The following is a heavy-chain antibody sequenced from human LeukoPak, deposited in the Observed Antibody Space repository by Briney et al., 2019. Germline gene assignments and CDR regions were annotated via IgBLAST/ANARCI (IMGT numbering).Heavy chain of an antibody. CDR2: ISSSGSTI. V-gene: IGHV3-48*03. J-gene: IGHJ6*04. Sequence: AGGSLRPSCAASGFTFSSYEMNWVRQAPGKGLEWVSYISSSGSTIYYADSVKGRFTISRDNAKNSLYLQMNSLRAEDTAVYYCAELGITMIGGVWGEGTTVTISS. CDR3: AELGITMIGGV. D-gene: IGHD3-10*02. CDR1: GFTFSSYE.